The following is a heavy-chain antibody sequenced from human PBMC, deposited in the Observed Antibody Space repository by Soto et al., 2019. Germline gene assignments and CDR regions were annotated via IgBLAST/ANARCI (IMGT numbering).Heavy chain of an antibody. V-gene: IGHV1-18*01. Sequence: ASVKVSCKASGYTFTIYGISWVRQAPGQGLEWMGWISAYNGNTNYAQKLQGRVTMTTDTSTSTAYMELRSLRSDDTAVYYCARDEVRIAVAGTGPLDYYYGMDVWG. J-gene: IGHJ6*02. D-gene: IGHD6-19*01. CDR1: GYTFTIYG. CDR2: ISAYNGNT. CDR3: ARDEVRIAVAGTGPLDYYYGMDV.